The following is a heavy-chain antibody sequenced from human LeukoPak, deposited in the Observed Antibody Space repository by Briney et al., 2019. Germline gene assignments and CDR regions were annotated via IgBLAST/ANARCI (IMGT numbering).Heavy chain of an antibody. J-gene: IGHJ4*02. V-gene: IGHV1-69*05. CDR1: GGTFSSYA. Sequence: ASVKVSCKASGGTFSSYAISWVRQAPGQGLEWMGRIIPIFGTANYAQKFQGRVTTTTDESTSTAYMELSSLRSEDTAVYYCARDPLYCTNGVCYDYWGQGTLVTVSS. CDR2: IIPIFGTA. D-gene: IGHD2-8*01. CDR3: ARDPLYCTNGVCYDY.